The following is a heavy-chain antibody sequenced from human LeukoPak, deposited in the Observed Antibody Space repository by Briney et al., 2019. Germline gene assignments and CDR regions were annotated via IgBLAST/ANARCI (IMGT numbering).Heavy chain of an antibody. J-gene: IGHJ3*01. CDR2: MTSSSTYI. D-gene: IGHD2-21*02. CDR1: GFTFNTYS. Sequence: GGSLRLSCAASGFTFNTYSMNWVRQAPVRGLEWVSSMTSSSTYIYYADSVKGRFTISRDNAKNSLYLQMNSLRAEDTAVYFCARSAKCGGDCYADALDVWGQGTLVTVSS. V-gene: IGHV3-21*01. CDR3: ARSAKCGGDCYADALDV.